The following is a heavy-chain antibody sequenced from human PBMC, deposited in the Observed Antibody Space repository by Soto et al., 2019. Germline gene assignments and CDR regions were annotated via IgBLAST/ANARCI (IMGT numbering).Heavy chain of an antibody. J-gene: IGHJ3*02. CDR2: IKSKTDGGTS. Sequence: GGSLRLSCAASGITFSDAWMSWVRQAPGKGLEWVGRIKSKTDGGTSDYAAPVKGRFTISRDDSKDTLYLQMNTLKNEDTAVYYCAANGLDIWGHGTMVTVSS. CDR1: GITFSDAW. CDR3: AANGLDI. V-gene: IGHV3-15*01. D-gene: IGHD2-8*01.